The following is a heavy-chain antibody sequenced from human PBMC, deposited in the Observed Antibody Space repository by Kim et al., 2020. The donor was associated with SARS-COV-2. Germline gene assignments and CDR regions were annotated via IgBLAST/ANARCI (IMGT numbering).Heavy chain of an antibody. J-gene: IGHJ6*01. CDR3: ARQLAPDLDIWNDDV. CDR1: GFTFRSYT. D-gene: IGHD1-1*01. CDR2: IGSSGSTI. Sequence: GGSLRLSCTASGFTFRSYTMNWVRQAPGNGLEWLSYIGSSGSTIYYADSVKGRFTISRDDAKNSLYLQMHSLRVEDTAVYYCARQLAPDLDIWNDDV. V-gene: IGHV3-48*04.